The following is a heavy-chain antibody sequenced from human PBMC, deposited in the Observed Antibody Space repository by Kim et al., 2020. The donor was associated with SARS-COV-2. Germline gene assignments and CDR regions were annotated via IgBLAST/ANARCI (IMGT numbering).Heavy chain of an antibody. J-gene: IGHJ6*02. D-gene: IGHD3-9*01. Sequence: GGSLRLSCAASGFTFSDYYMSWIRQAPGKGLEWVSYISSSGSTIYYADSVKGRFTISRDNAKNSLYLQMNSLRAEDTAVYYCAREAVYYDILTGYYDNYYYYGMDVWGQGTTVTVSS. V-gene: IGHV3-11*01. CDR2: ISSSGSTI. CDR3: AREAVYYDILTGYYDNYYYYGMDV. CDR1: GFTFSDYY.